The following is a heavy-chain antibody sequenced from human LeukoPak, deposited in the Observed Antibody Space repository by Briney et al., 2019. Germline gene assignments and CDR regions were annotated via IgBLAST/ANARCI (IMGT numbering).Heavy chain of an antibody. CDR3: AKDISPGQLVLSGEGAFDI. CDR1: GFTFSSYE. V-gene: IGHV3-48*03. J-gene: IGHJ3*02. Sequence: GGSLRLSCAASGFTFSSYEMNWVRQAPGKGLEWVSYISSSGSTIYYADSVKGRFTISRDNAKNSLYLQMNSLRAEDTALYYCAKDISPGQLVLSGEGAFDIWGQGTMVTVSS. CDR2: ISSSGSTI. D-gene: IGHD2-8*02.